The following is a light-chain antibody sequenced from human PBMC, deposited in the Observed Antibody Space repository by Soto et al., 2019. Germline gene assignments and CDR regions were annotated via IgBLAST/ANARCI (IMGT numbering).Light chain of an antibody. J-gene: IGLJ7*01. V-gene: IGLV1-51*02. CDR1: SSNIGNNY. CDR3: GTWDSSLSAWV. Sequence: QSVLTQPPSVSAAPGQKVTISCSGSSSNIGNNYVSWYQQLPGTAPKLLIYENNKRPSGIPDRFSGSKSGTSATLGITGLQTGDEADYYCGTWDSSLSAWVFGGGTQLTGL. CDR2: ENN.